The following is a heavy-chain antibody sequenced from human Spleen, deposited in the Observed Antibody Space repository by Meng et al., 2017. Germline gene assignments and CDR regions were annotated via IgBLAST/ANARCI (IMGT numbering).Heavy chain of an antibody. CDR3: ARVRYTRWDYYFDS. Sequence: VQLPEAGPGLVKPSGTLSLTCAVSGGFIVSTNWWSWVRQTPGKGLEWIGEIYDSGNTNYNPSLKSRVTISVDKSKNQFSLKLSSVTAADTAVYYCARVRYTRWDYYFDSWGQGTLVTVSS. D-gene: IGHD1-26*01. CDR1: GGFIVSTNW. V-gene: IGHV4-4*02. CDR2: IYDSGNT. J-gene: IGHJ4*02.